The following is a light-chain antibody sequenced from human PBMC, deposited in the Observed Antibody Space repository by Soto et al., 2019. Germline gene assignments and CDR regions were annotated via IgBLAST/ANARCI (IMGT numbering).Light chain of an antibody. CDR3: QQYYDRFMYT. CDR2: GAF. V-gene: IGKV3-15*01. J-gene: IGKJ2*01. Sequence: EIVMTQSPATLSVSPGERATLSCRVSQSVSSSLAWYQHKPGQAPRLLIYGAFVRSTGIPARFSGSGSGTEFTLTISSLQSEVSAVYYCQQYYDRFMYTFGQGTKLDIK. CDR1: QSVSSS.